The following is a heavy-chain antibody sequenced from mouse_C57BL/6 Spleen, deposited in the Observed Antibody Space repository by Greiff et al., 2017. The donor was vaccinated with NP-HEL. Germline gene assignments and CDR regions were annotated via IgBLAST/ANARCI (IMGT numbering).Heavy chain of an antibody. CDR3: AKTGEAY. CDR1: GYAFSSSW. CDR2: IYPGDGDT. D-gene: IGHD4-1*01. V-gene: IGHV1-82*01. J-gene: IGHJ3*01. Sequence: VQLQQPGAELVRPGASVKISCKASGYAFSSSWMNWVKQRPGKGLEWIGRIYPGDGDTNYNGKFKGKATLTADKSSSTAYMQLSSLTSEDSAVYFCAKTGEAYWGQGTLVTVSA.